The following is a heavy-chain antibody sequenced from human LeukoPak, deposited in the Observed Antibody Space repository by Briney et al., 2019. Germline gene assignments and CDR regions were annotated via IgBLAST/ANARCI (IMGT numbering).Heavy chain of an antibody. CDR2: IWYDGSNK. J-gene: IGHJ5*02. D-gene: IGHD6-13*01. V-gene: IGHV3-33*06. CDR1: EFTFSSYG. Sequence: GGSLRLSCAASEFTFSSYGMHWVRQAPGKGLEGVAVIWYDGSNKYYADSVKGRFTISRDNSKNTLYLQMNSLRAEDTAVYYCAKDVVSSSWRPNWFDPWGQGTLVTVSS. CDR3: AKDVVSSSWRPNWFDP.